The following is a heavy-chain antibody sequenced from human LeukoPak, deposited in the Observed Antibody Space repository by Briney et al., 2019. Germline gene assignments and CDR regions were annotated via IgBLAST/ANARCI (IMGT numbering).Heavy chain of an antibody. V-gene: IGHV3-30*02. J-gene: IGHJ4*02. CDR3: AKDSDYVRRFFDY. D-gene: IGHD4-17*01. Sequence: GGSLRLSCAASGFTFSSYGMHWARQAPGKGLEWVAFIRYDGSNKYYADSVKGRFTISRDNSKNTLYLQMNSLRAEDTAVYYCAKDSDYVRRFFDYWGQGTLVTVSS. CDR1: GFTFSSYG. CDR2: IRYDGSNK.